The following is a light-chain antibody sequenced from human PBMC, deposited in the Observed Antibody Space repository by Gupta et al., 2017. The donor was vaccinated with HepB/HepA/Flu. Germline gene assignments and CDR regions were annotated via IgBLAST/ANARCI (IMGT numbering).Light chain of an antibody. Sequence: QSLFTQPPSLSAAPGQKVTISCSGSSSNIGNNYVSWYQQLPGTAPKLLIYENDKRPSGIPDRFSGSKSGTSATLTINGLQTGDEADYYCATWDSSLKGVVFGSGTRVTVL. CDR2: END. CDR1: SSNIGNNY. J-gene: IGLJ1*01. CDR3: ATWDSSLKGVV. V-gene: IGLV1-51*02.